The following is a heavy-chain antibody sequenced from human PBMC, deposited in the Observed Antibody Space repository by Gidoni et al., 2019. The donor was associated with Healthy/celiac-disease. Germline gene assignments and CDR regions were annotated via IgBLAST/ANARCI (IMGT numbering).Heavy chain of an antibody. J-gene: IGHJ3*02. CDR2: INPNSGGT. CDR3: ARDRGSITGTDDAFDI. CDR1: GYTFTGDS. D-gene: IGHD1-7*01. Sequence: QVQLVQSGAEVKKPGASVKVSCKASGYTFTGDSMHWVRQVPGQGLEWMGCINPNSGGTNYAQKFQGRVTMTRDTSISTAYMELSRLRSDDTAVYYCARDRGSITGTDDAFDIWGQGTMVTVSS. V-gene: IGHV1-2*02.